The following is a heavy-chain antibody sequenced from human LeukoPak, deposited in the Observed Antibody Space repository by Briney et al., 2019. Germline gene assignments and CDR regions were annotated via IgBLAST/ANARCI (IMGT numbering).Heavy chain of an antibody. CDR1: GFTFTNYP. Sequence: PGGSLRLSCAVSGFTFTNYPMSWVRQAPGKGLGWVSGISVSKGISDYYADSVKGRFTISRDNSKNTLYLQMNSLRGEDTAVYYCAKRRDAYPIRATFDSWGQGALVTVSS. CDR2: ISVSKGIS. CDR3: AKRRDAYPIRATFDS. J-gene: IGHJ4*02. V-gene: IGHV3-23*01. D-gene: IGHD5-24*01.